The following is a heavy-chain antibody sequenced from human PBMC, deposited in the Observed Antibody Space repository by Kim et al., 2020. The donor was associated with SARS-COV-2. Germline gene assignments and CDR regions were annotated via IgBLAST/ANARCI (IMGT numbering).Heavy chain of an antibody. CDR2: INPSGGST. CDR3: ARAGFKESLRYFDWLSLTTYYYYYGMDV. Sequence: ASVKVSCKASGYTFTSYYMHWVRQAPGQGLEWMGIINPSGGSTSYAQKFQGRVTMTRDTSTSTVYMELSSLRSEDTAVYYCARAGFKESLRYFDWLSLTTYYYYYGMDVWGQGTTVTVSS. D-gene: IGHD3-9*01. CDR1: GYTFTSYY. J-gene: IGHJ6*02. V-gene: IGHV1-46*01.